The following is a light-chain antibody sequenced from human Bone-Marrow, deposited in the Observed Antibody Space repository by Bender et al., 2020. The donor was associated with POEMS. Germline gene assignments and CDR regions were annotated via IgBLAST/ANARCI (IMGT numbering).Light chain of an antibody. CDR3: SSWDDSLSGWV. V-gene: IGLV2-14*01. CDR1: SSDVGVYNY. CDR2: DVS. J-gene: IGLJ3*02. Sequence: QSALTQPASVSGSPGQSITISCTGTSSDVGVYNYVSWYQQHPGKVPKLIIYDVSDRPSGVSNRFSGSKSGTSASLAISDIQSEDEGDYYCSSWDDSLSGWVFGGGTKLTVL.